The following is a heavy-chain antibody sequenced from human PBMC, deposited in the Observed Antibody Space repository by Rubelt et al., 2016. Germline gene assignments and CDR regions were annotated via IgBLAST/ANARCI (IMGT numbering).Heavy chain of an antibody. D-gene: IGHD6-19*01. CDR1: GGSFSGYY. CDR3: ARVSGWYRAPGQDFDY. CDR2: INHSGST. J-gene: IGHJ4*02. V-gene: IGHV4-34*01. Sequence: QVQLQQWGAGLLKPSETLSLTCAVYGGSFSGYYWSWIRQPPGKGLEWIGEINHSGSTNYNPALKSRVTISVDTSKNQFSLKLISVTAADTAVYYCARVSGWYRAPGQDFDYWGQGTLVTVSS.